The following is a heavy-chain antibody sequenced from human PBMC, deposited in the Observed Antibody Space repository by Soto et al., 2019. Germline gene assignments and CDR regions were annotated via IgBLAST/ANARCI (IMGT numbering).Heavy chain of an antibody. CDR3: ARDLNYYGSGSPHY. J-gene: IGHJ4*02. Sequence: GGSLRLSCAASGFTFSSYWMSWVRQAPGKGLEWVANIKQDGSEKYYVDSVKGRFTISRDNAKNSLYLQMNSLRAEDTAVYYCARDLNYYGSGSPHYWGQGTLVTVSS. CDR1: GFTFSSYW. V-gene: IGHV3-7*03. D-gene: IGHD3-10*01. CDR2: IKQDGSEK.